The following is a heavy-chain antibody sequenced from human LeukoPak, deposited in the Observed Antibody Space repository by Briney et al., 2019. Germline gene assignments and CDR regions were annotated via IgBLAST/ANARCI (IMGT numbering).Heavy chain of an antibody. CDR2: MNWNGGRR. V-gene: IGHV3-20*01. J-gene: IGHJ6*03. D-gene: IGHD1-26*01. Sequence: GGSLRLSCVASGFTFEYYGMSWVRQVPGMGLEWVSGMNWNGGRRRYADSVKGRFTISRDNAKNSLFLEMHNLRVEDTAFYHCTRHSGSYGDLYYFHMDVWGKGTPVTVSS. CDR1: GFTFEYYG. CDR3: TRHSGSYGDLYYFHMDV.